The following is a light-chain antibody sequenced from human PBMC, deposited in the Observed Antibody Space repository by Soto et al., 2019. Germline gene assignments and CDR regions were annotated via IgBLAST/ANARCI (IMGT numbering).Light chain of an antibody. CDR2: EVS. V-gene: IGLV2-8*01. J-gene: IGLJ2*01. CDR1: SSDVGAYDY. CDR3: SSFAGINNLL. Sequence: QSALTQPPSASGSPGQSVTISCTGTSSDVGAYDYVSWYQQHPGKAPKLMIYEVSQRPSGVPDRFSGSKSGNTASLYISGLQAEDEGDYYCSSFAGINNLLFGGGTQLTVL.